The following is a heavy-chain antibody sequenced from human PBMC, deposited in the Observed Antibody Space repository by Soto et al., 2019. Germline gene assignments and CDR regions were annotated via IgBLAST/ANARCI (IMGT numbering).Heavy chain of an antibody. V-gene: IGHV4-38-2*02. D-gene: IGHD6-19*01. Sequence: SETLSLTCTVSGYSISSGYYWGWIRQPPGKGLEWIGSIYHSGSTYYNPSLKSRVTISVDTSKNQFSLKLSSVTAADTAVYYCARSSGWSDFDYWGQGTLVTVSS. CDR2: IYHSGST. CDR3: ARSSGWSDFDY. J-gene: IGHJ4*02. CDR1: GYSISSGYY.